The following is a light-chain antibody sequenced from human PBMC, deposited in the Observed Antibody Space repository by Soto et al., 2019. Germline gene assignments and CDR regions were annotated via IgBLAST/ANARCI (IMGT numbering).Light chain of an antibody. CDR2: DVT. Sequence: QSALTQPRSVSGSPGQSVTISCTGTSSDVGAYKYVSWYQHHPGKVPELIIYDVTKRPSGVPDRFSGSKSGNTASLTISGLQTDDEADYYCCSYAGSYTVIFGGGTKVTVL. CDR1: SSDVGAYKY. J-gene: IGLJ2*01. V-gene: IGLV2-11*01. CDR3: CSYAGSYTVI.